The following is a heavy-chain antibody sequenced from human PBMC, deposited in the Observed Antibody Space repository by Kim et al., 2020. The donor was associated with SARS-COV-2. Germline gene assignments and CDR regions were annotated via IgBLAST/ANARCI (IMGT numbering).Heavy chain of an antibody. CDR2: ISYDGSNK. V-gene: IGHV3-30*18. D-gene: IGHD3-10*01. CDR1: GFTFSSYG. CDR3: AKDTYYYGSGTNWFDP. Sequence: RGSLRLSCAASGFTFSSYGMHWVRQAPGKGLEWVAVISYDGSNKYYADSVKGRFTISRDNSKNTLYLQMNSLRAEDTAVYYCAKDTYYYGSGTNWFDPWGQGTLVTVSS. J-gene: IGHJ5*02.